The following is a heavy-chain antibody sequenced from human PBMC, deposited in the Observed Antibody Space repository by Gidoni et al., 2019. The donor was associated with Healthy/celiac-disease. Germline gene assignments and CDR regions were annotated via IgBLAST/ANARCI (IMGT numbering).Heavy chain of an antibody. CDR2: ISSGSSYT. V-gene: IGHV3-11*06. CDR3: ARGAKDYVWGSYTMGLYFDL. Sequence: VQLVQSGGGLVNHGGSLRLSCAASGFTFSDYSVSWIRQAPGKGLEWVSYISSGSSYTNYADSGKGRFTISRDNAKNSLYLQMNSRRAEDTAVYYCARGAKDYVWGSYTMGLYFDLWGRGTLVTVSS. D-gene: IGHD3-16*01. CDR1: GFTFSDYS. J-gene: IGHJ2*01.